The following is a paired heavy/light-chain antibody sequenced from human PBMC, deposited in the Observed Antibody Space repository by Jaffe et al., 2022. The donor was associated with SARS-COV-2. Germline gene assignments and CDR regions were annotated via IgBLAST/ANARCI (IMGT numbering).Light chain of an antibody. CDR2: GAS. CDR1: QSVSSN. J-gene: IGKJ4*01. CDR3: QQHYDWPPLT. Sequence: EIVMTQSPATLSVSPGERATLSCRASQSVSSNLAWYQQKPGQAPRLLIYGASTRATGIPARFSGTGSGTEFTLTISSLQSEDFAVYYCQQHYDWPPLTFGGGTKVEI. V-gene: IGKV3-15*01.
Heavy chain of an antibody. D-gene: IGHD2-15*01. V-gene: IGHV3-23*04. CDR2: ISVSGSIT. CDR1: GFTFNSNG. CDR3: AKWLSGQCLDY. J-gene: IGHJ4*02. Sequence: EVHLVESGGGLVQPGGSLRLSCAASGFTFNSNGMSWVRQAPGKGLEWVSAISVSGSITYYADSVKGRFTISRDTSKNTLYLQMNSLRVEDTAVYYCAKWLSGQCLDYWGQGTLVTVSS.